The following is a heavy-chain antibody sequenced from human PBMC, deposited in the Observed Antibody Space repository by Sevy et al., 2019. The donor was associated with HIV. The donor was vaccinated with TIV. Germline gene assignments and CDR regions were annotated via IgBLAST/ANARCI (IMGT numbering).Heavy chain of an antibody. CDR2: ITPNNGDT. J-gene: IGHJ1*01. CDR1: GYTFTNYH. CDR3: ARAPSGSQGPGQYFHH. V-gene: IGHV1-18*01. D-gene: IGHD1-26*01. Sequence: ASVKVYCKASGYTFTNYHITWVRQAPGQGLEWMGRITPNNGDTNYAQRLQGRVTMTTDTSTSTVYMELRSLRSDDTAVYYCARAPSGSQGPGQYFHHRGQGTLVTVSS.